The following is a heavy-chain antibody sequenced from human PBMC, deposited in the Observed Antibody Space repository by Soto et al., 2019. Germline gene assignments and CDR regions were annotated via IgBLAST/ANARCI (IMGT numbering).Heavy chain of an antibody. V-gene: IGHV4-59*01. CDR1: AASITSYS. CDR3: ARAISIYGVVTYGLDV. D-gene: IGHD3-3*01. J-gene: IGHJ6*02. Sequence: SETLSLTCTVSAASITSYSWSWVRQTPGKGLEWIGYISYSGGTNYNPSLNSRVTIYTHTSNNQFSLRLNSVTAEDTAVYYCARAISIYGVVTYGLDVWGQGTTVTVSS. CDR2: ISYSGGT.